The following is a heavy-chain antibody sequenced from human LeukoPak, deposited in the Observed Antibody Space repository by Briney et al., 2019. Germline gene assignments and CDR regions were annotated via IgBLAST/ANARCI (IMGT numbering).Heavy chain of an antibody. V-gene: IGHV1-2*02. CDR2: INPNSGGT. D-gene: IGHD3-10*01. CDR3: ARGRSRFGELLNY. Sequence: ASVKVSCKASGYTFTGYYMHWVRQAPGQGLEWMGWINPNSGGTNYAQKFQGRVTMTRDTSISTAYMELSRLRSEDTAVYYCARGRSRFGELLNYWGQGTLVTVSS. J-gene: IGHJ4*02. CDR1: GYTFTGYY.